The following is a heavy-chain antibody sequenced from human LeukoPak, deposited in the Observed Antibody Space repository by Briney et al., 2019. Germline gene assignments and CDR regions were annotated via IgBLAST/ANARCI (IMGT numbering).Heavy chain of an antibody. CDR1: GFTFSTYA. D-gene: IGHD4-17*01. Sequence: GGPLSLSCAASGFTFSTYAMSCVREAPGETLEWVSTISGSGIPAYYPDSVRGRFTISRENSKNTLYLQMNSLRADDTVMYFCAKGHSDHGTGFDCWGQGTLVTVSS. J-gene: IGHJ4*02. V-gene: IGHV3-23*01. CDR3: AKGHSDHGTGFDC. CDR2: ISGSGIPA.